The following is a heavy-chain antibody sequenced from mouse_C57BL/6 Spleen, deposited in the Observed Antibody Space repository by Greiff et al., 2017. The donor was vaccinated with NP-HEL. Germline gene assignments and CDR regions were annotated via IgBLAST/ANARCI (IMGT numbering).Heavy chain of an antibody. D-gene: IGHD1-1*01. V-gene: IGHV1-42*01. CDR2: INPSTGGT. Sequence: EVQLQEPGPELVKPGASVKISCKASGYSFTGYYMNWVKQSPEKSLEWIGEINPSTGGTTYNQKFKAKATLTVDKSSSTAYMQLKSLTSEDSAVYYCARGSVYGGWFAYWGQGTLVTVSA. CDR1: GYSFTGYY. J-gene: IGHJ3*01. CDR3: ARGSVYGGWFAY.